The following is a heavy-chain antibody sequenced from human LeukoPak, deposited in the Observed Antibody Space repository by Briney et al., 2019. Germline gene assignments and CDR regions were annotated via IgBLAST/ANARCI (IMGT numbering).Heavy chain of an antibody. CDR1: GFTFSSYA. J-gene: IGHJ3*02. D-gene: IGHD6-19*01. CDR2: MSYDGNNK. V-gene: IGHV3-30-3*01. CDR3: ARYSSGWYGAFDI. Sequence: GGSLRLSCAASGFTFSSYAMHWVRQAPGKGLEWVAVMSYDGNNKYYADSVKGRFTISRDNSKNTLYLQMNSLRAEDTAVYYCARYSSGWYGAFDIWGQGTMVTVSS.